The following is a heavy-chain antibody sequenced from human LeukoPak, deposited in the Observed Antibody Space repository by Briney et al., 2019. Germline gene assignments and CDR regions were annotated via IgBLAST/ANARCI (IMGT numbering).Heavy chain of an antibody. D-gene: IGHD6-13*01. CDR3: AKDPHSSWYPRWFDP. Sequence: GGSLRLSCAASGFTFSSYATSWVRQAPGKGLEWVSAISGSGGSTYYADSVKGRFTISRDNSKNTLYLQMNSLRAEDTAVYYCAKDPHSSWYPRWFDPWGQGTLVAVSS. CDR1: GFTFSSYA. J-gene: IGHJ5*02. V-gene: IGHV3-23*01. CDR2: ISGSGGST.